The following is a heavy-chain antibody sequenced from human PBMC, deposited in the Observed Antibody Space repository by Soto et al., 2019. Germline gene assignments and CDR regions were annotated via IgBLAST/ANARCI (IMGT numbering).Heavy chain of an antibody. CDR1: GGSFSGYY. CDR3: ASSSSGWYFRPDY. D-gene: IGHD6-19*01. Sequence: TCAVYGGSFSGYYWSWIRQPPGKGLEWIGEINHSGSTNYNPSLKSRVTISVDTSKNQFSLKLSSVTAADTAVYYCASSSSGWYFRPDYWVQGTLVTVSS. CDR2: INHSGST. J-gene: IGHJ4*02. V-gene: IGHV4-34*01.